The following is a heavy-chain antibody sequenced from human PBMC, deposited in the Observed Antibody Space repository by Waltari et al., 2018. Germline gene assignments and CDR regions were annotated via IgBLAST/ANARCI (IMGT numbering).Heavy chain of an antibody. CDR2: SIPILGTA. D-gene: IGHD3-10*01. CDR1: GGTFSSYA. CDR3: ARAGTTYYYGSGSQYYFDY. J-gene: IGHJ4*02. V-gene: IGHV1-69*05. Sequence: QVQLVQSGAEVKKPGSSVKVSCKASGGTFSSYAISWVRQAPGQGLEWMGGSIPILGTANYAQKFQGRVTITTDESTSTAYMELSSLRSEDTAVYYCARAGTTYYYGSGSQYYFDYWGQGTLVTVSS.